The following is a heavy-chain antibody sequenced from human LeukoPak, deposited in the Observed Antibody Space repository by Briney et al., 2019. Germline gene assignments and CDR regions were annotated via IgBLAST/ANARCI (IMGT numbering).Heavy chain of an antibody. J-gene: IGHJ3*02. CDR1: GFIFSSYG. CDR2: IWYDGSNK. Sequence: PGGSLRLSCAASGFIFSSYGMHWVRQAPGKGLEWVAVIWYDGSNKYYADSVKGRFTISRDSSKNTLYLQMNSLRAEDTAVYYCAREVRGVIKGAFDIWGQGTMVTVSS. D-gene: IGHD3-10*01. V-gene: IGHV3-33*01. CDR3: AREVRGVIKGAFDI.